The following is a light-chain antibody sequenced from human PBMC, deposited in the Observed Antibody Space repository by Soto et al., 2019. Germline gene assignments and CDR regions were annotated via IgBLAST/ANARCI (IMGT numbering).Light chain of an antibody. Sequence: QSALTQPRSVSGSPGQSVTIPCTGTSSDVGEYNWVSWYQRHPGKAPKVIIYDVTKRPSGVPDRFSGSKSGNTASLTISGLQAEDEATYYCCSYAGSDIHVLFGGGTKLTVL. CDR2: DVT. CDR1: SSDVGEYNW. J-gene: IGLJ2*01. V-gene: IGLV2-11*01. CDR3: CSYAGSDIHVL.